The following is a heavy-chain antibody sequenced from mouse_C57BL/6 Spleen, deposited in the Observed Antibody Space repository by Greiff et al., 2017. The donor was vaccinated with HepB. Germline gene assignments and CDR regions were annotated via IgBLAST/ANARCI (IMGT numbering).Heavy chain of an antibody. V-gene: IGHV10-1*01. CDR2: IRSKSNNYAT. J-gene: IGHJ4*01. Sequence: EVHLVESGGGLVQPKGSLKLSCAASGFSFNTYAMNWVRQAPGKGLEWVARIRSKSNNYATYYADSVKDRFTISRDDSESMLYLQMNNLKTQDTAMYYCVRRGGDYWGQGTSVTVSS. CDR1: GFSFNTYA. CDR3: VRRGGDY.